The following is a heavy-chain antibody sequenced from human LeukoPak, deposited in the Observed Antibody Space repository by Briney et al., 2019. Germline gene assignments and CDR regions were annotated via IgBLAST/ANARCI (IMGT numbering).Heavy chain of an antibody. D-gene: IGHD2-21*01. V-gene: IGHV3-23*01. CDR2: ISGSGGST. CDR1: GFTFSSYA. J-gene: IGHJ4*02. Sequence: PGGSLRLSCAACGFTFSSYAMSWVRQAPGKGLEWVSAISGSGGSTYYADSVKGRFTISRDNSKNTLYLQMNSLRAEDTAVYYCAKPFRGDYLPYYYWGQRTLVTVSS. CDR3: AKPFRGDYLPYYY.